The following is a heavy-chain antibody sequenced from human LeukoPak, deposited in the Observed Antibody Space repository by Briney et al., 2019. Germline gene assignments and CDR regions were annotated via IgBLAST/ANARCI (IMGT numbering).Heavy chain of an antibody. D-gene: IGHD1-1*01. Sequence: SETLSLTCPVSGGSISSYYWSWIRQPPGRGLEWIGYISYSGSTNFNPSLKSRVTISVDTSKNQFSLKLSSVTAADTAVYYCAREGTAGTNLNWFDPWGQGTLVTVSS. J-gene: IGHJ5*02. V-gene: IGHV4-59*01. CDR3: AREGTAGTNLNWFDP. CDR2: ISYSGST. CDR1: GGSISSYY.